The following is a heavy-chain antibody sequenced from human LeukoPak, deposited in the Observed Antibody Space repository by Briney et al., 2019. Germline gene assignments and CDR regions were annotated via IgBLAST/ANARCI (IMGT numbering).Heavy chain of an antibody. CDR3: ARRSGVLDSRDSRYYFDH. V-gene: IGHV4-59*01. CDR1: GDSISDYY. J-gene: IGHJ4*02. D-gene: IGHD3-22*01. CDR2: IYYSGST. Sequence: SETLSLTCTVSGDSISDYYWSWIRQPPGKGLEWIGYIYYSGSTDYNPSLKSRVTISLDTSKNQFSLHLSSVTAADTAVYYCARRSGVLDSRDSRYYFDHWGQGTLVTVSS.